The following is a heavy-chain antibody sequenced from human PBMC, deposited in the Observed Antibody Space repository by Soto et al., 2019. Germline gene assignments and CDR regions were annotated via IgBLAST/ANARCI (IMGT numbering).Heavy chain of an antibody. V-gene: IGHV1-2*04. Sequence: ASVKVSCKASGYTFTGYYMHWVRQAPGQGLEWMGWINPNSGGTNYAQKFQGWVTMTRDTSISTAYMELSRLRSDDTAVYYCARSPYSGSYWRDDAFDIWDQGTMVTVSS. D-gene: IGHD1-26*01. CDR1: GYTFTGYY. J-gene: IGHJ3*02. CDR3: ARSPYSGSYWRDDAFDI. CDR2: INPNSGGT.